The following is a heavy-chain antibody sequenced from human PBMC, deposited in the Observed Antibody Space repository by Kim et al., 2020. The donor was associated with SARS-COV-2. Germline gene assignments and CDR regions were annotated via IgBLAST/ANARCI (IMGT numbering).Heavy chain of an antibody. V-gene: IGHV4-59*08. J-gene: IGHJ4*02. CDR1: GDSIGSYY. D-gene: IGHD3-10*01. CDR3: ARNYGYGSGSFYSY. Sequence: SETLSLTCTVSGDSIGSYYWTWIRQPPGKGLEWIGYIYYTESTNYSPSLKSRDAISVDTSKNKFSLNLSSVTAADTAVYYCARNYGYGSGSFYSYWGQGILVTVSS. CDR2: IYYTEST.